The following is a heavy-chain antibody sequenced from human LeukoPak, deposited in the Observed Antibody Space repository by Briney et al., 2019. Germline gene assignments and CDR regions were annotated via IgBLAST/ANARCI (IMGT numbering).Heavy chain of an antibody. Sequence: PGRSLRLSCAASGFTFSTYAMHWVRQAPGKGLVWVSRIKTDGSTITYADSVKGRFTISRDSAKNSLYLQMNSLRAEDTAVYYCARDQVAADYYYYYYMDVWGKGTTVTVSS. V-gene: IGHV3-74*01. CDR1: GFTFSTYA. CDR2: IKTDGSTI. J-gene: IGHJ6*03. D-gene: IGHD2-2*01. CDR3: ARDQVAADYYYYYYMDV.